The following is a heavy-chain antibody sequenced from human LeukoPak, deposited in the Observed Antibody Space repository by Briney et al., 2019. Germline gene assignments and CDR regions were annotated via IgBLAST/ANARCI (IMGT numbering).Heavy chain of an antibody. D-gene: IGHD3-10*01. Sequence: PGGSLRPSCAASGFTFSDYYMSWIRQAPGKGLEWVSYISSSGSTIYYADSVKGRFTISRDNAKNSLYLQMNSLRAEDTAVYYCARVGIRGVIPAYFDYWGQGTLVTVSS. V-gene: IGHV3-11*01. CDR1: GFTFSDYY. CDR2: ISSSGSTI. CDR3: ARVGIRGVIPAYFDY. J-gene: IGHJ4*02.